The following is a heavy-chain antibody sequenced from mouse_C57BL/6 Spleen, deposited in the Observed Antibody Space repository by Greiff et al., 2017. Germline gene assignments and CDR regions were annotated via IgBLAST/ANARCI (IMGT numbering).Heavy chain of an antibody. D-gene: IGHD2-4*01. V-gene: IGHV1-63*01. Sequence: VKLQESGAELVRPGTSVKMSCKASGYTFTNYWIGWAKQRPGHGLEWIGDIYPGGGYTNYNEKFKGKATLTADKSSSTAYMQFSSLTSEDSAIYYCARWGDYDGFDYWGQGTTLTVSS. J-gene: IGHJ2*01. CDR1: GYTFTNYW. CDR2: IYPGGGYT. CDR3: ARWGDYDGFDY.